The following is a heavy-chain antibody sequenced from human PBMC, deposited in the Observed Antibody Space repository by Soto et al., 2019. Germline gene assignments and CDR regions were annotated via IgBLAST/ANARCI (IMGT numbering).Heavy chain of an antibody. CDR3: ARDTAPSDV. CDR1: GYTFTSYA. D-gene: IGHD4-17*01. Sequence: GASVKVSCKASGYTFTSYAMHWVRQAPGQRLEWMGWINAGNGNTKYSQKFQGRVTITRDTSASTAYMELSSLRSDTAAYYCARDTAPSDVWGQGTTVTVS. CDR2: INAGNGNT. V-gene: IGHV1-3*01. J-gene: IGHJ6*02.